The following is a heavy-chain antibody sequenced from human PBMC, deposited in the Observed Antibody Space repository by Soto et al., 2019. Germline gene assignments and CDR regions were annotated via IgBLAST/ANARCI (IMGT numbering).Heavy chain of an antibody. J-gene: IGHJ4*02. Sequence: VSLRLSCAVSGFTLTTYSMNWVRQAPGKGLEWTSFINKNGFTIYYADSVKGRFTISRDYAKNSLYLQMDSLRHEDTAVYYCARGAVTGTSLFDYWGLGTLVTVSS. CDR1: GFTLTTYS. V-gene: IGHV3-48*02. D-gene: IGHD6-19*01. CDR3: ARGAVTGTSLFDY. CDR2: INKNGFTI.